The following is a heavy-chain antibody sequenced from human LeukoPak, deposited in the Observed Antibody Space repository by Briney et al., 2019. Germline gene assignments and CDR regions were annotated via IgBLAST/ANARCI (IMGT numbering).Heavy chain of an antibody. Sequence: PGGSLRLSCAASGFTFSTYLMHWVRQAPGKGLVWVSRINTDGSITTYADSVKSRFTISRDNAKNTLYLQMNSLRDEDTAVYYCASLGTLVPWGQGTLVTVSS. D-gene: IGHD3-9*01. J-gene: IGHJ5*02. CDR2: INTDGSIT. CDR3: ASLGTLVP. V-gene: IGHV3-74*03. CDR1: GFTFSTYL.